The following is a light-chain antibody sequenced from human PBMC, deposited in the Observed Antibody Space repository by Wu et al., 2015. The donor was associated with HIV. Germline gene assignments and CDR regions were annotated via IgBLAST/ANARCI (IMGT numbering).Light chain of an antibody. CDR2: KTS. Sequence: DIQMTQSLSTVSASVGDTVTITCRASQSISNRLAWYQQKSGEAPKLLIYKTSTLESGVPSRFSGSGSGTEFTLTINSLQPDDFATYFCQQYISSSTFGGGTNVEIK. J-gene: IGKJ4*01. CDR1: QSISNR. CDR3: QQYISSST. V-gene: IGKV1-5*03.